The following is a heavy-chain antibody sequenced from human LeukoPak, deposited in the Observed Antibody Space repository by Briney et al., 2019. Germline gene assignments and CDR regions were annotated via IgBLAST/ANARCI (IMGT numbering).Heavy chain of an antibody. V-gene: IGHV1-8*01. D-gene: IGHD3-3*01. CDR3: ASGYYDFWSGLY. J-gene: IGHJ4*02. Sequence: ASVKVSCKASGYTFTSYDINWVRQATGQGLEWMGWMNPNSGNTGYAQKFQGRVTMTRDTSISTAYMELSSLRSDDTAVYYCASGYYDFWSGLYWGQGTLVTVSS. CDR1: GYTFTSYD. CDR2: MNPNSGNT.